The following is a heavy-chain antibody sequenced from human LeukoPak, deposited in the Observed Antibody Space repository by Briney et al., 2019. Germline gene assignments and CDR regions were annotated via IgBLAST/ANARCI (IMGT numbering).Heavy chain of an antibody. D-gene: IGHD1-26*01. CDR1: GFTFSSYA. CDR2: ISSNGGST. V-gene: IGHV3-64*01. Sequence: GGSLRLSCAASGFTFSSYAMHWVRQAPGKGLEYVSGISSNGGSTYYAHSVKGRFTISRDNSKNTLYLQMGSLRAEDMAVYYCARGQVGAINDAFDIWGQGTMVTVSS. J-gene: IGHJ3*02. CDR3: ARGQVGAINDAFDI.